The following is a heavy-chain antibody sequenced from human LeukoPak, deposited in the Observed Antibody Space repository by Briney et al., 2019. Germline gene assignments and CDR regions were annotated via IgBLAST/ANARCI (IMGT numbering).Heavy chain of an antibody. D-gene: IGHD6-13*01. CDR2: IYYSGST. CDR3: ARIDRIAAAFDY. CDR1: GGSISSSYYY. Sequence: SETLSLTCTVSGGSISSSYYYWGWIRQPPGKGLEWIGSIYYSGSTYYNPSLKSRVTISVDTSKNQFSLKLSSVTAADTAVYYCARIDRIAAAFDYWGQGTLVTVSS. J-gene: IGHJ4*02. V-gene: IGHV4-39*07.